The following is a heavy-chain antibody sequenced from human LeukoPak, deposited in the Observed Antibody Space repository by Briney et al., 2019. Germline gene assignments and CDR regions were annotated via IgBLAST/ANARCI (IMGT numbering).Heavy chain of an antibody. CDR2: ISSSSSSI. CDR1: GFIFSSYS. J-gene: IGHJ4*02. Sequence: GGSLRLSCAASGFIFSSYSMNWVRQAPGKGLEWVSYISSSSSSIYYADSVKGRFTISRDNAKSSLYLQMNSLRDEDPAVYYCARDYYGDYYFDYWGQGSLVTV. V-gene: IGHV3-48*02. CDR3: ARDYYGDYYFDY. D-gene: IGHD4-17*01.